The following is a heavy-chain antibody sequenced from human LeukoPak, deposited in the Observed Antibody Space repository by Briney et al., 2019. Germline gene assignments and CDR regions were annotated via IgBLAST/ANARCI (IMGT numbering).Heavy chain of an antibody. CDR3: ARDSVPSGYYAR. CDR1: GFTVSSNY. J-gene: IGHJ4*02. Sequence: GGSLRLSCSASGFTVSSNYMSWVRQAPGKGLEWVSVIYSGGSTYYADSVKGRFTISRDNSKNTLYLQMNSLRAEDTAVYYCARDSVPSGYYARWGQGTLVTVSS. D-gene: IGHD3-3*01. CDR2: IYSGGST. V-gene: IGHV3-53*01.